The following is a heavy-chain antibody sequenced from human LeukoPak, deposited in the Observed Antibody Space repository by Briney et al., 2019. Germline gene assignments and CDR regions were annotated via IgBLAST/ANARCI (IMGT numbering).Heavy chain of an antibody. CDR3: VRELGAPAAGAFDL. CDR2: MGSSGING. V-gene: IGHV3-21*01. J-gene: IGHJ3*01. D-gene: IGHD3-3*02. Sequence: GGSLRLSCAGSGSTFSSYSMNWVRQAPGKGLEWVSSMGSSGINGYYADSVKGRFIISRDNAKNPLFLQMNSLRAEDSALYYCVRELGAPAAGAFDLWGQGTLVTVSS. CDR1: GSTFSSYS.